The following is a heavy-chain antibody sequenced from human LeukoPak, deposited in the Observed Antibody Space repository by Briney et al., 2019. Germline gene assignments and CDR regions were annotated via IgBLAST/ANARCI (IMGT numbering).Heavy chain of an antibody. CDR2: IRYDGSNK. V-gene: IGHV3-30*02. D-gene: IGHD3-10*01. J-gene: IGHJ4*02. Sequence: GGSLRLSCAASGFTFSSYGMHWVRQAPGKGLEWVAFIRYDGSNKYYADSVKGRFTISRDNSKNTPYLQMNSLRAEDTAVYYCAKEGAEGYYGSGSYYFMGYWGQGTLVTVSS. CDR3: AKEGAEGYYGSGSYYFMGY. CDR1: GFTFSSYG.